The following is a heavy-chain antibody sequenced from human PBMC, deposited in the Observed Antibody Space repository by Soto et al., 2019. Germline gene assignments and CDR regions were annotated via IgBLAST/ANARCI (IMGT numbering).Heavy chain of an antibody. Sequence: ASVKVSCKASGYTFTSYGISWVRQAPGQGLEWMGWISAYNGNTNYAQKLQGRVTMTTDTSTSTAYMELRSLRSDDTAVYYCARSAVFGSGSYYRDNDAFDIWGQGTMVT. CDR1: GYTFTSYG. J-gene: IGHJ3*02. D-gene: IGHD3-10*01. CDR2: ISAYNGNT. V-gene: IGHV1-18*01. CDR3: ARSAVFGSGSYYRDNDAFDI.